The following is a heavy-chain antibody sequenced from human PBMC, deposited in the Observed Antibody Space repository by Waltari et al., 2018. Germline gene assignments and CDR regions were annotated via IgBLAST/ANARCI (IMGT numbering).Heavy chain of an antibody. V-gene: IGHV3-7*01. CDR2: IKQDGSEK. Sequence: EVQLVESGGGLVQPGASLRLSCAASGFTFSYNWMTWVRQAPGKGLEGVANIKQDGSEKYYVDSVKGRFTISRDNAKNSLYLQMNSLRAEDSAVYYCARRNGCDYWGQGTLVTVSS. CDR3: ARRNGCDY. J-gene: IGHJ4*02. CDR1: GFTFSYNW. D-gene: IGHD6-19*01.